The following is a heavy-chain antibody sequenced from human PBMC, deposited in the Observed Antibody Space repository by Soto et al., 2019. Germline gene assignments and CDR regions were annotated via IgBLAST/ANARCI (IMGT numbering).Heavy chain of an antibody. D-gene: IGHD2-2*01. Sequence: PGASLKVSCTGSGYCFTSYWIGWVRQMPGKGLEWMGIIYPGDSDTRYSPSFQGQVTISAAKSISTAYLQWSSMKVSDTAMYFCARFHYAIVVVPAAAFDYWGQGTLVTVSS. J-gene: IGHJ4*02. CDR3: ARFHYAIVVVPAAAFDY. V-gene: IGHV5-51*01. CDR1: GYCFTSYW. CDR2: IYPGDSDT.